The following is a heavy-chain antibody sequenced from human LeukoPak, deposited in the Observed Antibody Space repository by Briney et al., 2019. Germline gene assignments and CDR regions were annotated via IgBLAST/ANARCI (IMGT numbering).Heavy chain of an antibody. J-gene: IGHJ6*04. CDR1: GFTFSSYW. Sequence: GGSLRLSCAASGFTFSSYWMHWVRQAPGKGLVWVSRINSDGSSTSYADSVKGRFTISRDNAKNALYLQMNSLRAEDTAVYYCARGRGLYGMDVWGKGTTVTVSS. V-gene: IGHV3-74*01. CDR3: ARGRGLYGMDV. CDR2: INSDGSST.